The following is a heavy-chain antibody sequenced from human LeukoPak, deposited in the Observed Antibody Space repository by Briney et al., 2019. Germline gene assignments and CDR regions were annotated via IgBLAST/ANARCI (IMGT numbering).Heavy chain of an antibody. V-gene: IGHV1-2*02. CDR1: GYTFTYYY. Sequence: ASVKVSCKASGYTFTYYYMHWVRQAPGQGLEWMGWINPNSGDTYYAPKFQGRVTMTRDTSISTAYMELSRLISDDTAVYYCARDGTMSTRAPGGVPDYWGQGTLVTVSS. CDR2: INPNSGDT. J-gene: IGHJ4*02. CDR3: ARDGTMSTRAPGGVPDY. D-gene: IGHD3-10*02.